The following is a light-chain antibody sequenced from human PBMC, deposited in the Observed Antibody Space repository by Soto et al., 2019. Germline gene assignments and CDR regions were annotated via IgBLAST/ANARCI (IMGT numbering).Light chain of an antibody. Sequence: EIVMTQSPATLSVSPGERATLSGRASQSIDSRYLGWYQQKPGQTPRLLIYGASGRATGIPDRFSGSGSGTDFTLTISRLEPEDFAVYYRQQYGSSGTVGKGTKVDI. CDR1: QSIDSRY. J-gene: IGKJ1*01. CDR2: GAS. CDR3: QQYGSSGT. V-gene: IGKV3-20*01.